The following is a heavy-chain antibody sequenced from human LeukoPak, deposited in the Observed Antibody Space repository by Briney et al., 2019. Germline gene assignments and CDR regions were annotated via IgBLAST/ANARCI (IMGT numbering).Heavy chain of an antibody. J-gene: IGHJ3*02. Sequence: GRSLRLSCAASGFTFDDYAMHWVRQAPGKGLEWVSGISWNSGSIYYADSVKGRFTISRDNAKNSLYLQMNSLRAEDTAVYYCARDRNYYDSSGYPPDAFDIWGQGTMVTVSS. CDR1: GFTFDDYA. V-gene: IGHV3-9*01. D-gene: IGHD3-22*01. CDR3: ARDRNYYDSSGYPPDAFDI. CDR2: ISWNSGSI.